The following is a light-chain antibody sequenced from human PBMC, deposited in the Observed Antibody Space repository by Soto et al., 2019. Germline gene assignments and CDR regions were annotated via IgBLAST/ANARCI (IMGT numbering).Light chain of an antibody. V-gene: IGKV3-20*01. CDR1: QSVSSSY. J-gene: IGKJ2*01. Sequence: EIVLTQSPGTLSLSPGERATLSCRASQSVSSSYLAWYQQKPGQAPRLLIYGVSTRATGIADRFSGSGSGTDFTLTISRLGPEDFAVYYCQEYGSPSRTFGQGTKLEIK. CDR3: QEYGSPSRT. CDR2: GVS.